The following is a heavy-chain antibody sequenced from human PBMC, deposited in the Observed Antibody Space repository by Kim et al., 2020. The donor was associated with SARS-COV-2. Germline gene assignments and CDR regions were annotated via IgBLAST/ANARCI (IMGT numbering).Heavy chain of an antibody. Sequence: PSLKSRVTISVDTSKNQFSLKLSSVTAADTAVYYCARLWGSSSWPDAFDIWGQGTMVTVSS. J-gene: IGHJ3*02. V-gene: IGHV4-61*07. D-gene: IGHD6-13*01. CDR3: ARLWGSSSWPDAFDI.